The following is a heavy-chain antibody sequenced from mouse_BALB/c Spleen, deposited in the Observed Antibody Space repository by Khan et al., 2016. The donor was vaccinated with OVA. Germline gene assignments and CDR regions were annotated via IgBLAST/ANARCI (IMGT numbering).Heavy chain of an antibody. CDR1: GLNIKDTY. CDR2: IHPSNGNT. D-gene: IGHD1-1*02. J-gene: IGHJ2*01. Sequence: ELVESGATVKLPCTALGLNIKDTYMPWLKHWPEQGLESIGRIHPSNGNTKYDPKFQGNATITADTSSNTAYLQISSLTSDDTAVYYCARMVGNWGQGTTLTVSS. V-gene: IGHV14-3*02. CDR3: ARMVGN.